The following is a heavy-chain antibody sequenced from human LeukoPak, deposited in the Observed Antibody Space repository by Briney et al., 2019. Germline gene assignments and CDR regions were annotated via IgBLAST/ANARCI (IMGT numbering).Heavy chain of an antibody. CDR3: ARVKNSGSYFDAFDI. CDR1: GGTFSSYA. Sequence: ASVKLSCEASGGTFSSYAISWVRQAPGQGLEWMGRIIPILGIANYTQKFQGRVTITADKSTSTAYRELSSVRSEDTAVYYCARVKNSGSYFDAFDIWGQGTMVTVSS. D-gene: IGHD1-26*01. J-gene: IGHJ3*02. V-gene: IGHV1-69*04. CDR2: IIPILGIA.